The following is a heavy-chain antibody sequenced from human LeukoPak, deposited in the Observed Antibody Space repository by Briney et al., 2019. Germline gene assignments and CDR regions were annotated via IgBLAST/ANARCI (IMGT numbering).Heavy chain of an antibody. CDR2: IYYSGTT. CDR3: ARVSGDSPANWFDP. V-gene: IGHV4-59*01. D-gene: IGHD2-21*02. J-gene: IGHJ5*02. Sequence: SETLSLTCLVSGEPISSYYWSWIRQPPGKGLEWIGYIYYSGTTNYNPSLKSRVTISVDTSKNQFSLKLSSVTAADTAVYYCARVSGDSPANWFDPWGQGTLVTVSS. CDR1: GEPISSYY.